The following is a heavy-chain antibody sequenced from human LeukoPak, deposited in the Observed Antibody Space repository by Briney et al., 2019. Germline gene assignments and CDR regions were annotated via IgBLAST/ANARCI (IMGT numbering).Heavy chain of an antibody. Sequence: GGSLRLSCTASGFTFGDYAMSWVRQAPGKGLEWVAVIWYGGSNKYYADSVKGRFTISRDNSKNTLYLQMNSLRAEDTAVYYCAKDKWELTGGLDYWGQGTLVTVSS. J-gene: IGHJ4*02. V-gene: IGHV3-30*02. CDR1: GFTFGDYA. CDR3: AKDKWELTGGLDY. D-gene: IGHD1-26*01. CDR2: IWYGGSNK.